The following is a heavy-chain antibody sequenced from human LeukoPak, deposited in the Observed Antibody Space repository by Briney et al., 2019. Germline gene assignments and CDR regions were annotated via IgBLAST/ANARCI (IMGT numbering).Heavy chain of an antibody. CDR2: INHSGST. CDR3: ARGGKCSSTSCYKVGMDV. D-gene: IGHD2-2*02. CDR1: GGSFSGYY. Sequence: PSGTLSLTCAVYGGSFSGYYWSWIRQPPGKGLEWIGEINHSGSTNYNPSLRSRVTISVDTSKNQFSLKLSSVTAADTAVYYCARGGKCSSTSCYKVGMDVWGKGTTVTVSS. J-gene: IGHJ6*03. V-gene: IGHV4-34*01.